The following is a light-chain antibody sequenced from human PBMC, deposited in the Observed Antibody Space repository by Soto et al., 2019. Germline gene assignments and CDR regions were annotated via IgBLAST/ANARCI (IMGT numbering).Light chain of an antibody. CDR3: LLSYSGARV. V-gene: IGLV7-46*01. CDR1: TGAVTSGHY. J-gene: IGLJ2*01. Sequence: QSAVTQEPSLAVSPGGTVTLTCGSSTGAVTSGHYPYWFQQKPGQAPTTLIYDTSNKYSWTPARFSGSLLGGKAALTLSGAQPEDEAEYYCLLSYSGARVFGGGTKLTVL. CDR2: DTS.